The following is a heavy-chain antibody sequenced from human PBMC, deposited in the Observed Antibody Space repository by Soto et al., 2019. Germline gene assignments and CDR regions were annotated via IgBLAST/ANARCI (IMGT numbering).Heavy chain of an antibody. CDR2: IYYSGTT. Sequence: SETLSLTCTVSGGSISSGGYYWGWIRQHPGKGLECIGYIYYSGTTYYNPSLKSRVAISVDTSKNQFSLKLSSVTAADTAVYYCARKAAAGDNWFDPWGQGTLVTVSS. CDR1: GGSISSGGYY. J-gene: IGHJ5*02. D-gene: IGHD6-13*01. CDR3: ARKAAAGDNWFDP. V-gene: IGHV4-31*03.